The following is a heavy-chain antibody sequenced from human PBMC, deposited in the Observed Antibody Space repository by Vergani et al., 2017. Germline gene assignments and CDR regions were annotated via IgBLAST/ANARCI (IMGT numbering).Heavy chain of an antibody. Sequence: QVQLQESGPGLVKPSETLSLTCTVSGGSISSYYWSWIRQPPGKGLEWIGYIYYSGSTNYNPSLKSRVTISVDTSKNQFSLKLSSVTAADTAVYYCARDRGMATTNWDLWGQGTLVTVSS. CDR2: IYYSGST. D-gene: IGHD5-24*01. J-gene: IGHJ4*02. CDR1: GGSISSYY. CDR3: ARDRGMATTNWDL. V-gene: IGHV4-59*01.